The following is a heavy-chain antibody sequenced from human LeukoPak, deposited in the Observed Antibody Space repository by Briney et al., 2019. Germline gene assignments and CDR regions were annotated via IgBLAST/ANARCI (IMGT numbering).Heavy chain of an antibody. V-gene: IGHV4-30-2*01. D-gene: IGHD2-8*01. CDR2: IYQSGTT. CDR3: ARGIVLMVYAPPYFDY. CDR1: GGSISSGGYY. Sequence: SETLSLTCTVSGGSISSGGYYWSWIRQPPGKGLEWIRYIYQSGTTYYNPSLKSRVTISVDRSKNQFSLKLSSVTAADTAVYYCARGIVLMVYAPPYFDYWGQGTLVTVSS. J-gene: IGHJ4*02.